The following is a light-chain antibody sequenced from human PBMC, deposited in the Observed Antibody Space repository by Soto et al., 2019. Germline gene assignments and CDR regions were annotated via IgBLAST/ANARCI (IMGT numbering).Light chain of an antibody. J-gene: IGKJ1*01. V-gene: IGKV3-15*01. CDR1: QSVSAN. Sequence: EIVVTQSPATLSVSPGERATLSCRASQSVSANLAWYQQKPGQAPRLLIYGASTRATGVPARFSGSGSGTDFTLTVSSLQSEDFAVYYCQQYYNWPPWTFGLGTKVDIK. CDR2: GAS. CDR3: QQYYNWPPWT.